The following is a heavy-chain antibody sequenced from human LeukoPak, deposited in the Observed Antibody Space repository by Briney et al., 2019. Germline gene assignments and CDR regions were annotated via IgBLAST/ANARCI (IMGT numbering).Heavy chain of an antibody. CDR1: GYTFTNSY. J-gene: IGHJ4*02. CDR2: VNPSDGNT. D-gene: IGHD3-16*02. V-gene: IGHV1-46*01. CDR3: ARLPYRDGVAQDY. Sequence: ASVKVSCKASGYTFTNSYPHWVRQAPGEGLEYMGMVNPSDGNTNYAQKFQGRVTMTRDTSTSTVYMELSSLRSEDTAVYYCARLPYRDGVAQDYWGQGTLVTVSP.